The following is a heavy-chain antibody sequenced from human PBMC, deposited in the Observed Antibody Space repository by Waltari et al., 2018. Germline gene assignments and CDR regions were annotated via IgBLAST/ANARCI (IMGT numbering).Heavy chain of an antibody. D-gene: IGHD6-13*01. J-gene: IGHJ5*02. CDR2: IYWNDDK. CDR1: GFSLSTSGEG. CDR3: SHRQSEAAAGTGWFDP. Sequence: QITLKESGPTLVKPTQTLTLTCTFSGFSLSTSGEGVGWIRQPPGKALEWLALIYWNDDKWYSPSLKNRFTITKDTSKNQVVLTMTNMDPVDTATYYCSHRQSEAAAGTGWFDPWGQGTLVTVSS. V-gene: IGHV2-5*01.